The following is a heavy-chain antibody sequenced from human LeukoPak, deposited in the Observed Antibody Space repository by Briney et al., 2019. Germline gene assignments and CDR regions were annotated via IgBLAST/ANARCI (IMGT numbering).Heavy chain of an antibody. D-gene: IGHD3-22*01. J-gene: IGHJ4*02. V-gene: IGHV1-18*01. CDR2: ISAYNGNT. CDR3: ARDRGNYDSSDPLDY. Sequence: ASVKVSCKTSGYTFTTYGASWVRQAPGQGLEWMGWISAYNGNTNYAQKLQGRVTMTTDASTSTAYMELRSLRSDDTAVYYCARDRGNYDSSDPLDYWGQGTLVTVSP. CDR1: GYTFTTYG.